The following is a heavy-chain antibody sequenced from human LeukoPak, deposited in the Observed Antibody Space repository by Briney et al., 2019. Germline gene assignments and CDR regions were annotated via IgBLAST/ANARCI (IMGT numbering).Heavy chain of an antibody. CDR3: TTDSWYDSSGYYYTWGY. J-gene: IGHJ4*02. CDR1: GFTFSTYG. D-gene: IGHD3-22*01. CDR2: ISGSGGST. V-gene: IGHV3-23*01. Sequence: GGSLRLSCAASGFTFSTYGMSWVRQAPGKGLEWVSAISGSGGSTYYADSVKGRFTISRDNSKNTLYLQMNSLKTEDTAVYYCTTDSWYDSSGYYYTWGYWGQGTLVTVSS.